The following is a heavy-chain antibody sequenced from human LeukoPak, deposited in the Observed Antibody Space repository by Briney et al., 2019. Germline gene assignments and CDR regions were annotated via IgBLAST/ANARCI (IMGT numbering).Heavy chain of an antibody. CDR2: IYYGGST. D-gene: IGHD3-3*01. J-gene: IGHJ4*02. CDR3: ARLSRGFWSGLHDF. Sequence: PSETLSLTCPVSGDSISSSSDFWGWIRQPPGKGLEWIGSIYYGGSTNYNPSLKSRVTISVDTSKNQLSLKVRSVTAADTAVYYCARLSRGFWSGLHDFGGQGTLVTVSS. CDR1: GDSISSSSDF. V-gene: IGHV4-39*07.